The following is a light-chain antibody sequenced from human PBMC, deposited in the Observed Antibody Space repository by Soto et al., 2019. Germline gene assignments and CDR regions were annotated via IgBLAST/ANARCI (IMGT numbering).Light chain of an antibody. CDR1: SSDVGGYNY. V-gene: IGLV2-11*01. J-gene: IGLJ2*01. CDR3: CSYAGTYIFV. CDR2: DVT. Sequence: QSALTQPRSVSGSPGQSVTISCTGTSSDVGGYNYVSWYQRHPGKAPKLLIYDVTKRPSGVPDRFSGSKSGNTASLTISGLQAEDEADYYCCSYAGTYIFVFGGGTKLTVL.